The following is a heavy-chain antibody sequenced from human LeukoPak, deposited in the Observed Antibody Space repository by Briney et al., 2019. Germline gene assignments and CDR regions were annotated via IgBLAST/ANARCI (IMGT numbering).Heavy chain of an antibody. CDR1: GGSISSYY. CDR3: AREVGYCSGGSCHSYFGY. V-gene: IGHV4-59*01. D-gene: IGHD2-15*01. CDR2: IYYSGST. Sequence: SETLSLTCTVSGGSISSYYWSWIRQPPGKGLEWIGYIYYSGSTNYNASLTNRVTISVDTSKNQFSLKLSSVTAADTAVYYCAREVGYCSGGSCHSYFGYWGQGTLVTVSS. J-gene: IGHJ4*02.